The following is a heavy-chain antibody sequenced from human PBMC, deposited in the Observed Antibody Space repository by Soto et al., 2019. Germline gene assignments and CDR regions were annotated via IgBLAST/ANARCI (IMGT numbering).Heavy chain of an antibody. J-gene: IGHJ6*02. CDR2: IYYSGST. Sequence: SETLSLTCSVTSCSISSNSYYWAWIRKPPGKGLEWIGSIYYSGSTYYNPSLKSRVTISVDTSKNQFSLKLSSVTAADTAVYYCARHWYSNTYYYHYGMDVWGQGTTVT. D-gene: IGHD4-4*01. CDR3: ARHWYSNTYYYHYGMDV. CDR1: SCSISSNSYY. V-gene: IGHV4-39*01.